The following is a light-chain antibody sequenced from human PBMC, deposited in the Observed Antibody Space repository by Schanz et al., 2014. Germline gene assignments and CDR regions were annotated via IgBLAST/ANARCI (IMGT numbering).Light chain of an antibody. V-gene: IGKV3-20*01. Sequence: EIVLTQSPGTLSLSPGERGTLSCRTSQNVRNNFLAWYQQKPGQAPRLLIYDAFNRATDIPDRFSGSGSGTDFTLTISRLEPEDFAMYYCQQYDNSLPWTFGRGTKVEIK. J-gene: IGKJ1*01. CDR1: QNVRNNF. CDR2: DAF. CDR3: QQYDNSLPWT.